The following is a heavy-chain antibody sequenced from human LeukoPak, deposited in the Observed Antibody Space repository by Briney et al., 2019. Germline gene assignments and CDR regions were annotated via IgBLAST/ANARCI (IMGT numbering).Heavy chain of an antibody. CDR3: ARVLDYYGSGTRDFDY. Sequence: SETLSLTCAVYGGSFSGYYWSWIRQPPGKGLEWIGEINHSGSTNYSPSLKSRVTISVDTSKNQFSLKLSSVTAADTAVYYCARVLDYYGSGTRDFDYWGQGILVTVSS. CDR2: INHSGST. CDR1: GGSFSGYY. V-gene: IGHV4-34*01. D-gene: IGHD3-10*01. J-gene: IGHJ4*02.